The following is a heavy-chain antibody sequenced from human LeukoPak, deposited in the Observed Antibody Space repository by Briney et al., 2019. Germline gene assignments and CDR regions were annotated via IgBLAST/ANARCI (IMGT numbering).Heavy chain of an antibody. CDR3: AVAPGDY. Sequence: GASVKVSCKTSRYTFTGYYMHWVRQAPGQGLEWMGWINPNTGDTHYALQFQGRVTLTRDTSITTVYTELSRLTSDDTAIFYCAVAPGDYWGQGTLVTVSS. V-gene: IGHV1-2*02. J-gene: IGHJ4*02. D-gene: IGHD2-21*01. CDR1: RYTFTGYY. CDR2: INPNTGDT.